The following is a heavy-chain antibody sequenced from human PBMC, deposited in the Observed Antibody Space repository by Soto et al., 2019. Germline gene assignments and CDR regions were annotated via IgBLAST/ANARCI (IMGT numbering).Heavy chain of an antibody. Sequence: GGSLRLSCAASAFTFSSYWMHWVRQAPGKGLVWVSRINSDGSSTSYADSVKGRFTISRDNAKNTLYLQMNSLRAEDTAVYYCARADHDLFYYYYYMDVWGKGTTVTVSS. J-gene: IGHJ6*03. D-gene: IGHD3-3*01. CDR2: INSDGSST. V-gene: IGHV3-74*01. CDR3: ARADHDLFYYYYYMDV. CDR1: AFTFSSYW.